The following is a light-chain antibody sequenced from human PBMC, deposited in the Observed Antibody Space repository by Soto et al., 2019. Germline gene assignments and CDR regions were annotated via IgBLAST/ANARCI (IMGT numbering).Light chain of an antibody. CDR1: SSDIGGSNY. CDR2: GVS. Sequence: QSALTQPASVSWSPGQSITISCAGTSSDIGGSNYVSWYQQHPGKAPKLMIYGVSNRPSGVSNRFSGSKSGNTASLTISGLQAEDEADYFCYSSRSSSSTFYVFGTWNKLTVL. V-gene: IGLV2-14*03. CDR3: YSSRSSSSTFYV. J-gene: IGLJ1*01.